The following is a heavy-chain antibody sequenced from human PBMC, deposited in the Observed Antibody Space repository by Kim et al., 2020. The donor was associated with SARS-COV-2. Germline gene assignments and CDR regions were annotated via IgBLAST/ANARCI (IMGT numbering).Heavy chain of an antibody. V-gene: IGHV3-13*01. CDR3: ATGYSSSWYWAFDI. J-gene: IGHJ3*02. CDR1: RFTFSSSD. Sequence: GGSLRLSCAASRFTFSSSDMHWVRHATGKVLEWVSAIGTAGDTYYPGSVKGRITISRENAKNSLYLQTNSLRARDTAVYYCATGYSSSWYWAFDIWGQG. D-gene: IGHD6-13*01. CDR2: IGTAGDT.